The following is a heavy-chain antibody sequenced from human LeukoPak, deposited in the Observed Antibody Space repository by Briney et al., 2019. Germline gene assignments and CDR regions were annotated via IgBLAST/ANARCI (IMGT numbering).Heavy chain of an antibody. Sequence: ASVKVSCKTSGYTFTGYYMHWVRQAPGQGLEWMGWINPNSGGTNYAQKFQGRVTMTRDTSISTAYMELSRLRSDDTAVYYCARDAGYYYDSSGYYGYWGQGTLVTVSS. CDR2: INPNSGGT. D-gene: IGHD3-22*01. CDR3: ARDAGYYYDSSGYYGY. CDR1: GYTFTGYY. V-gene: IGHV1-2*02. J-gene: IGHJ4*02.